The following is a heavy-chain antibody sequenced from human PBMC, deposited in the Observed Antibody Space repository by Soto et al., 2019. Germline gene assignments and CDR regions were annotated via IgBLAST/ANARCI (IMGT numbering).Heavy chain of an antibody. J-gene: IGHJ4*02. V-gene: IGHV4-31*03. CDR2: IYYSGST. Sequence: PSETLSLTCTVSGGSISSGGYYWSWIRQHPGKGLEWIGYIYYSGSTYYNPSLKSRVTISVDTSKNQFSLKLSSVTAADTAVYDCARASGVIDYGDYYFDYWGQGTLVTVSS. CDR1: GGSISSGGYY. CDR3: ARASGVIDYGDYYFDY. D-gene: IGHD4-17*01.